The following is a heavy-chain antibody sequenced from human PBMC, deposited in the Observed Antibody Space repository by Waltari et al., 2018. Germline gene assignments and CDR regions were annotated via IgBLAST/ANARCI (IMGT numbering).Heavy chain of an antibody. CDR3: ARGRRGYYGSGSYPFGPFYGMDV. CDR2: INHSGST. V-gene: IGHV4-34*01. J-gene: IGHJ6*02. CDR1: GGSFSGSY. D-gene: IGHD3-10*01. Sequence: QVQLQQWGAGLLKPSETLSLTCAVYGGSFSGSYWSWIRQPPGKGLDWIGEINHSGSTNYNPSLKSRVTISVDTSKNQFSLKLSSVTAADTAVYYCARGRRGYYGSGSYPFGPFYGMDVWGQGTTVTVSS.